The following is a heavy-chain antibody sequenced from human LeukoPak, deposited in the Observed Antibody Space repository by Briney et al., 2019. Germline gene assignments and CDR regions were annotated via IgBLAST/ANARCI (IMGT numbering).Heavy chain of an antibody. Sequence: ASETLSLTCTVSGGSMRRHYWSWIRQTPGKGLEWIGYIDYSGSTRYNPSLQSRVTISVDTSKNQFSLKLTSVTATDTAVYYCARLINNDNSGDADTFDMWGQGTVVTVFS. CDR3: ARLINNDNSGDADTFDM. D-gene: IGHD3-22*01. J-gene: IGHJ3*02. CDR2: IDYSGST. CDR1: GGSMRRHY. V-gene: IGHV4-59*11.